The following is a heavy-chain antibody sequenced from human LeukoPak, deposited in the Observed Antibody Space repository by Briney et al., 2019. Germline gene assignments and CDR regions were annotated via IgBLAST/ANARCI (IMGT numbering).Heavy chain of an antibody. CDR1: GGSVSSGTYY. J-gene: IGHJ4*02. Sequence: SQTLSLTCTVSGGSVSSGTYYWTWIRQAAGKGLEWIGRIYTSGSTNFDPSLKSRVSISLGTSQNQFSLKLSSVTAADTAVYYCAREGAARNFDYWGQGILVTVSS. D-gene: IGHD6-6*01. V-gene: IGHV4-61*02. CDR3: AREGAARNFDY. CDR2: IYTSGST.